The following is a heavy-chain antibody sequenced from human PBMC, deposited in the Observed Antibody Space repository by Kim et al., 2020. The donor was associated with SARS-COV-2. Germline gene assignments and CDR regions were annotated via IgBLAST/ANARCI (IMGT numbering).Heavy chain of an antibody. CDR1: GFTFDDYT. CDR3: AKDLYSRGWYPAYYYYYGMDV. J-gene: IGHJ6*02. CDR2: ISWDGGST. D-gene: IGHD6-19*01. Sequence: GGSLRLSCAASGFTFDDYTMHWVRQAPGKGLEWVSLISWDGGSTYYADSVKGRFTISRDNSKNSLYLQMNSLRTEDTALYYCAKDLYSRGWYPAYYYYYGMDVWGQGTTVTVSS. V-gene: IGHV3-43*01.